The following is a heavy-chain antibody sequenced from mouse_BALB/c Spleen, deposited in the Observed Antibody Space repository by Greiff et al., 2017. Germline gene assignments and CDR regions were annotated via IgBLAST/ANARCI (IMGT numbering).Heavy chain of an antibody. CDR2: ISSGSSTI. CDR3: ARDYDDPPYYAMDY. V-gene: IGHV5-17*02. Sequence: EVKLVESGGGLVQPGGSRKLSCAASGFTFSSFGMHWVRQAPEKGLEWVAYISSGSSTIYYADTVKGRFTISRDNPKNTLFLQMSSLRSEDTAMYYCARDYDDPPYYAMDYWGQGTSVTVSS. J-gene: IGHJ4*01. CDR1: GFTFSSFG. D-gene: IGHD2-4*01.